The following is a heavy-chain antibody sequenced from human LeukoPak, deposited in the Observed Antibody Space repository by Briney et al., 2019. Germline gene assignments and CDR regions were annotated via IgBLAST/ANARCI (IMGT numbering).Heavy chain of an antibody. J-gene: IGHJ3*02. CDR1: GGSISSYY. CDR3: ALQPLDDAFDI. V-gene: IGHV4-59*12. CDR2: IYYSGST. Sequence: SETLSLTCTVSGGSISSYYWSWIRQPPGKGLEWIGYIYYSGSTNYNPSLKSRVTISVDTSKNQFSLKLSSVTAADTAVYYCALQPLDDAFDIWGQGTMVTVSS.